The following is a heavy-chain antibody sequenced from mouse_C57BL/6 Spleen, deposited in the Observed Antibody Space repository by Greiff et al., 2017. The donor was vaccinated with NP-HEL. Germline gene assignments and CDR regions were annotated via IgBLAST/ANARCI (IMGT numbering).Heavy chain of an antibody. J-gene: IGHJ3*01. V-gene: IGHV1-59*01. CDR3: ARLTPYDYDDGEGFAY. Sequence: VQLQQPGAELVRPGTSVKLSCKASGYTFTSYWMHWVKQRPGQGLEWIGVIDPSDSYTNYNQKFKGKATLTVDTSSSTAYMQLSSLTSEDSAVYYCARLTPYDYDDGEGFAYWGQGTLVTVSA. CDR1: GYTFTSYW. CDR2: IDPSDSYT. D-gene: IGHD2-4*01.